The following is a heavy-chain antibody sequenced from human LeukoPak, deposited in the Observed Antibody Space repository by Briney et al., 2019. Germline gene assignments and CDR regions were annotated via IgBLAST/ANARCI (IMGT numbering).Heavy chain of an antibody. J-gene: IGHJ3*02. Sequence: PGGSLRLSCAASGFTFSSYSMNWVRQAPGKGLEWVSSISSSSSYIYYADSVKGRFTISRDNAKNSLYLQMNSLRAEDTAVYYCAREDTYYDFWSGQDAFDIWGQGTMVTVSS. CDR2: ISSSSSYI. CDR3: AREDTYYDFWSGQDAFDI. V-gene: IGHV3-21*01. CDR1: GFTFSSYS. D-gene: IGHD3-3*01.